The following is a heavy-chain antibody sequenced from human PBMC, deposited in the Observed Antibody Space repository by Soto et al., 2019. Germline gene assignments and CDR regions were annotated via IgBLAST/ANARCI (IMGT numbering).Heavy chain of an antibody. CDR1: GFTFSSYV. J-gene: IGHJ2*01. V-gene: IGHV3-33*01. D-gene: IGHD3-3*01. Sequence: GGSLRLSCAASGFTFSSYVMHWVRQAPGKGLEWVAVIWYDGSNKYYADSVKGRFTISRDNSKNTLYLQMNSLRAEDTAVYYCARDGEVNYDFWSGYYWYFDLWGRGTLVTVSS. CDR2: IWYDGSNK. CDR3: ARDGEVNYDFWSGYYWYFDL.